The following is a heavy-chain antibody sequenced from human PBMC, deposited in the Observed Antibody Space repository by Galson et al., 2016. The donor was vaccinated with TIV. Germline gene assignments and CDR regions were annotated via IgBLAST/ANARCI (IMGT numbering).Heavy chain of an antibody. CDR3: ARDRGSNAVFDL. J-gene: IGHJ5*02. Sequence: SLRLSCAASGFTFSSYAMHWVRQAPGKGLEWVAVISSEGSNKFYADSVKGRFTFSRDNSKNTMFLQMHSLRAEDTAVYYCARDRGSNAVFDLWGQGTLVTVTS. V-gene: IGHV3-30-3*01. CDR1: GFTFSSYA. CDR2: ISSEGSNK. D-gene: IGHD3-10*01.